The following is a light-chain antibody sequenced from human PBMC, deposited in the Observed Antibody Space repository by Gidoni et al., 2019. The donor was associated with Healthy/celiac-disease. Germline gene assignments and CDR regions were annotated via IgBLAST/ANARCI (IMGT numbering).Light chain of an antibody. V-gene: IGKV3-20*01. J-gene: IGKJ1*01. CDR3: QQYGSSPPTT. CDR1: QSVSSSY. CDR2: GAS. Sequence: ETVLTQSPGTLSLSPGERATLSCRASQSVSSSYLAWYQQKPGQAPRLLIYGASSRATGIPDRISGSGSGTDFTLTISRLEPEDFAVYYCQQYGSSPPTTFGQGTKVEIK.